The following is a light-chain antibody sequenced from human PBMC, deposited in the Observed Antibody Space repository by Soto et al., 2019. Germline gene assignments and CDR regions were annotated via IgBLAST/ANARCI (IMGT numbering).Light chain of an antibody. J-gene: IGLJ1*01. CDR1: SSDVGGYHY. CDR2: QVS. CDR3: SSFTSTHTYV. V-gene: IGLV2-14*03. Sequence: ALTQPASVSGSPGQSMTISCTGSSSDVGGYHYVSWYQQHPGKAPKLIIYQVSHRPSGVSDCFSGSKSGNTASLTISGLQGEDEATYYCSSFTSTHTYVFGTGTKVTVL.